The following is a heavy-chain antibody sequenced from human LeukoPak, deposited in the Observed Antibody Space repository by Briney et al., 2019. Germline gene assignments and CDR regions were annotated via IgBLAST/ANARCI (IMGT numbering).Heavy chain of an antibody. CDR2: INHSGST. D-gene: IGHD4-17*01. CDR1: GFTFSSYA. CDR3: ARAQAEYGDFDY. Sequence: LSCAASGFTFSSYAMSWIRQPPGKGLEWIGEINHSGSTNYNPSLKSRVSISVDTSKNQFSLKLSSVTAADTAVYYCARAQAEYGDFDYWGQGTLVTVSS. J-gene: IGHJ4*02. V-gene: IGHV4-34*01.